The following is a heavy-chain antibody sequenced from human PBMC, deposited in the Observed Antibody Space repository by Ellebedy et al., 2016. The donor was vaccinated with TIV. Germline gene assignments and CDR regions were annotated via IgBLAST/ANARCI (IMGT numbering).Heavy chain of an antibody. CDR3: ERDWYSSHWYPPDY. CDR1: GYTFTGYY. D-gene: IGHD6-13*01. CDR2: INPNSGGT. J-gene: IGHJ4*02. Sequence: ASVKVSCKASGYTFTGYYMHWVRQAPGQGLEWMGWINPNSGGTNYAEKFQGRVTMTRDTYISTAYMELNRLRSDDTAVYYCERDWYSSHWYPPDYWGQGTLVTVSS. V-gene: IGHV1-2*02.